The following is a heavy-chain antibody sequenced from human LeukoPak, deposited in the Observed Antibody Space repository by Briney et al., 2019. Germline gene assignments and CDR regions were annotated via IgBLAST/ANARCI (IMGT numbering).Heavy chain of an antibody. J-gene: IGHJ5*02. V-gene: IGHV1-18*01. CDR1: GYTFTSYS. CDR3: ARGYYYDSSGYVGDWFDP. D-gene: IGHD3-22*01. Sequence: ASVKVSCKASGYTFTSYSISWVRQAPGQGLEWMGWISAYNGNTNYAQKLQGRVTMTTDTSTSTAYMELRSMRSDDTAVYYCARGYYYDSSGYVGDWFDPWGQGTLVTVSS. CDR2: ISAYNGNT.